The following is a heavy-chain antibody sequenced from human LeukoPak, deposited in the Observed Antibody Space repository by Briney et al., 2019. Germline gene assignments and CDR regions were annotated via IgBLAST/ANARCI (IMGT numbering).Heavy chain of an antibody. V-gene: IGHV1-8*03. D-gene: IGHD6-6*01. J-gene: IGHJ4*02. CDR3: ARGIPLVQGSFDY. Sequence: ASVKVSCKASGYTFTSYDINWVRQATGQGLEWIGWMNPNSGNTGYAQKFQGRVTITRNTSISTAYMELSSLRSEDTAVYYCARGIPLVQGSFDYWGQGTLVTVSS. CDR2: MNPNSGNT. CDR1: GYTFTSYD.